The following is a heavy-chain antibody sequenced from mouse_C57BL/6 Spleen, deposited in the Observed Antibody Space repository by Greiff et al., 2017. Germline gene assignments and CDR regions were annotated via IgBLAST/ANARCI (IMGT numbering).Heavy chain of an antibody. V-gene: IGHV5-17*01. CDR1: GFTFSDYG. D-gene: IGHD2-5*01. J-gene: IGHJ1*03. CDR3: ARAYYSIHWYFDV. Sequence: EVQLVESGGGLVKPGGSLKLSCAASGFTFSDYGMHWVRQAPEKGLEWVAYISSGSSTIYYADTVKGRFTISRDNAKNTLFLQMTSLRSEDTAMYDCARAYYSIHWYFDVWGTGTTVTVSS. CDR2: ISSGSSTI.